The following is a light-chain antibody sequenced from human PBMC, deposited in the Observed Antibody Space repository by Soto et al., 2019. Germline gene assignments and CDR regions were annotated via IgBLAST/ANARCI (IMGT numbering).Light chain of an antibody. Sequence: QSVLAQPSSVSGSPGQSINISCNGTSTEVGGYNYVSWYQHYPGKGPKLIIYGVNNRPSGVSDRFSGSKSGNKASLTISNLEAEDESDYYCGSYTSTDTPFVFGTGTKVTVL. V-gene: IGLV2-14*01. CDR2: GVN. CDR1: STEVGGYNY. CDR3: GSYTSTDTPFV. J-gene: IGLJ1*01.